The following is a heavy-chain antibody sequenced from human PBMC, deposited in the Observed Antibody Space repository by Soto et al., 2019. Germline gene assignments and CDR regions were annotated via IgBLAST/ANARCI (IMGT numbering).Heavy chain of an antibody. CDR3: ARDRRIAAAADYYYYGMDV. CDR1: GGTFSSYA. V-gene: IGHV1-69*01. J-gene: IGHJ6*02. Sequence: QVQLVQSGAEVKKPGSSVKVSCKASGGTFSSYAISWVRQAPGQGLEWMGGIIPIFGTANYAQKFQGRVTITADESTSTAYMELSSLRSEDTAVYYCARDRRIAAAADYYYYGMDVWGQGTTVTVSS. CDR2: IIPIFGTA. D-gene: IGHD6-13*01.